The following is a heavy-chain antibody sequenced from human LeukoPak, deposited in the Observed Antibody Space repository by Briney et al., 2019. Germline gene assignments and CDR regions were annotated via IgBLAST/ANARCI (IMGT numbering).Heavy chain of an antibody. CDR1: GFTFSDYG. CDR2: ITGGGLHT. CDR3: AKGLRIPSN. J-gene: IGHJ4*02. Sequence: GGSLRLSCAASGFTFSDYGMTWVRQTPGNGLGWVSSITGGGLHTYYVDSVKGRFVISRDNSKTTLYLQMNSLRTEDTAVYYCAKGLRIPSNWGKGIMVTVSS. D-gene: IGHD2-21*01. V-gene: IGHV3-23*01.